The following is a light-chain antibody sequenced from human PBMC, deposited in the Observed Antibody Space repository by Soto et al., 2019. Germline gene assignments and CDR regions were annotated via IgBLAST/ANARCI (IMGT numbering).Light chain of an antibody. CDR1: SGHSSYA. V-gene: IGLV4-69*01. CDR3: QTWGTGPFG. J-gene: IGLJ1*01. CDR2: LNSDGSH. Sequence: QSALTQSPSASASLGASVKLTCTLSSGHSSYAIAWHQQQPEKGPRYLMKLNSDGSHSKGDGIPDRFSGSSSGAERYLTISSLQSEDEADYYCQTWGTGPFGFGTGTKLTVL.